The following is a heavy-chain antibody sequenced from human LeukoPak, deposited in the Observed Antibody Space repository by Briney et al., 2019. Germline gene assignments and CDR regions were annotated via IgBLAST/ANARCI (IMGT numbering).Heavy chain of an antibody. CDR2: ISSSSSTI. V-gene: IGHV3-48*02. Sequence: GGSLRLSCAASGFTFSSYSMNWVRQAPGKGLEWVSYISSSSSTIYYADSVKGRFTISRDNAKNSLYLQMNSLRDEDTGVYYCARDGYCSGGSCYAVMDVWGQGTTVTVSS. D-gene: IGHD2-15*01. CDR1: GFTFSSYS. J-gene: IGHJ6*02. CDR3: ARDGYCSGGSCYAVMDV.